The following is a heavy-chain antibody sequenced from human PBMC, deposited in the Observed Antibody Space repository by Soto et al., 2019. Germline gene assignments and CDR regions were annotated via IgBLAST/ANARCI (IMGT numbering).Heavy chain of an antibody. CDR2: IWYDGSNK. J-gene: IGHJ3*02. D-gene: IGHD1-26*01. V-gene: IGHV3-33*01. Sequence: QVQLVESGGGVVQPGRSLRLSCAASGFTFSSYGMHWVRQAPGKGLEWVAVIWYDGSNKYYADSVKGRFTISRDNSKNTLYLQMNSLRAEDTAVYYCARSGGSYSDAFDIWGQGTMVTVSS. CDR3: ARSGGSYSDAFDI. CDR1: GFTFSSYG.